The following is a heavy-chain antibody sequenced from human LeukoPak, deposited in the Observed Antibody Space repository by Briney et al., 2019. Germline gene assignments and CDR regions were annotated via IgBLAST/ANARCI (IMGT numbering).Heavy chain of an antibody. CDR1: GDSISSYY. D-gene: IGHD6-13*01. CDR2: IYTSGST. J-gene: IGHJ3*02. CDR3: ARGSSSITRAFDI. Sequence: SSETLSLTCTVSGDSISSYYWSWIRQPPGRGLEWIGYIYTSGSTNYNPSLKSRVTISVDTSKNQFSLKLSSVTAADTAVYYCARGSSSITRAFDIWGQGTMVTVSS. V-gene: IGHV4-4*09.